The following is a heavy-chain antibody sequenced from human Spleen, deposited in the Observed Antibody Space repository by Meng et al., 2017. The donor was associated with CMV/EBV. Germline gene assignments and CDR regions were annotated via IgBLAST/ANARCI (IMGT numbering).Heavy chain of an antibody. V-gene: IGHV3-11*04. CDR2: ISSSGDII. Sequence: GESLKISCAASGFTFDDYSMHWVRQAPGRGLEWISYISSSGDIILYADSVKGRFTISRDNAEKSLYLQMDSLRAEDTALYFCARCKIYDFSFYGMDVWGQGTAVTVSS. CDR1: GFTFDDYS. CDR3: ARCKIYDFSFYGMDV. J-gene: IGHJ6*02. D-gene: IGHD5/OR15-5a*01.